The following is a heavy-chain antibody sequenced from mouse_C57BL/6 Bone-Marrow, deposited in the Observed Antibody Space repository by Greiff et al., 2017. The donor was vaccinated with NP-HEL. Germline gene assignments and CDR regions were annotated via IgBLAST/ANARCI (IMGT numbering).Heavy chain of an antibody. CDR2: SRNKANDYTT. J-gene: IGHJ2*01. V-gene: IGHV7-1*01. CDR1: GFTFSDFY. CDR3: ARASYGNYFIFDY. D-gene: IGHD2-10*01. Sequence: EVQRVESGGGLVQSGRSLRLSCATSGFTFSDFYMEWVRQAPGKGLEWIAASRNKANDYTTEYSASVKGRFIVSRDTSQSILYLQMNALRAEDTAIYYCARASYGNYFIFDYWGQGTTLTVSS.